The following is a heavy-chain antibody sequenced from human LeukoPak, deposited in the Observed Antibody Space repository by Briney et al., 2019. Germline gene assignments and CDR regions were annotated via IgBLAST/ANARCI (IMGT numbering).Heavy chain of an antibody. Sequence: ASVKVSCKASGYTFTSYDINWVRHATGQGLEWMGWMNPNSGNTGYAQKFQGRVTMTRNTSISTAYMELSSLRSEDTAVYYCARGVGDFWSGYIIDYYYGMDVWGQGTTVTVSS. V-gene: IGHV1-8*01. D-gene: IGHD3-3*01. J-gene: IGHJ6*02. CDR1: GYTFTSYD. CDR3: ARGVGDFWSGYIIDYYYGMDV. CDR2: MNPNSGNT.